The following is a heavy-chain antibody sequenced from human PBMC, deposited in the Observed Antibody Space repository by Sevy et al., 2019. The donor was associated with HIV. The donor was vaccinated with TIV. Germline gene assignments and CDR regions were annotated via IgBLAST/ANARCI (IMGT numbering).Heavy chain of an antibody. V-gene: IGHV5-51*01. Sequence: GESLKISCKGSGYSFTSYWIGWMRQMPGKGLEWMGIIYPGHSDTRYSPSFQGQVTISADKSISTAYLQWSSLKDSHTAMYYCARQALVRGEYYMDVWGKGTLVTVSS. CDR3: ARQALVRGEYYMDV. J-gene: IGHJ6*03. CDR1: GYSFTSYW. D-gene: IGHD3-10*01. CDR2: IYPGHSDT.